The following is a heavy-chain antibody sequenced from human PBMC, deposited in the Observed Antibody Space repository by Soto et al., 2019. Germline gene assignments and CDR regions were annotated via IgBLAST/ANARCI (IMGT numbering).Heavy chain of an antibody. CDR1: GFTFSSYG. CDR2: ISYDGSNK. Sequence: QVQLVESGGGLVQPGRSLRLSCAASGFTFSSYGMHWVRQAPGKGLEWVAVISYDGSNKYYADSVKGRFTISRDNSKNTLYLQMNSLRAEDTAVYYCAKHRVTGTKAGYYGMDVGGQGTTVTVSS. CDR3: AKHRVTGTKAGYYGMDV. V-gene: IGHV3-30*18. D-gene: IGHD1-7*01. J-gene: IGHJ6*02.